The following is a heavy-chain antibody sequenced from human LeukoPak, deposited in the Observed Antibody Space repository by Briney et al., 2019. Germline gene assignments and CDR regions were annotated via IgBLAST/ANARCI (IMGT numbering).Heavy chain of an antibody. D-gene: IGHD5-18*01. J-gene: IGHJ4*02. Sequence: ASVKVSCKDSGYTFTNYGVSWVRQAPGRGLEWMGRIIPIIGTANYAQKFQGRVTITTDESTSTAYMELSSLRSEDTAVYYCAVDTAMGLHFDYWGQGTLVTVSS. V-gene: IGHV1-69*05. CDR2: IIPIIGTA. CDR1: GYTFTNYG. CDR3: AVDTAMGLHFDY.